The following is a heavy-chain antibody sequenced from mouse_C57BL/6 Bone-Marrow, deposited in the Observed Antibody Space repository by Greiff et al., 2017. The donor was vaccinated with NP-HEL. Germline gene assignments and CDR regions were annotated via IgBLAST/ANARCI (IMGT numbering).Heavy chain of an antibody. V-gene: IGHV1-55*01. CDR2: IYPGSGST. J-gene: IGHJ2*01. Sequence: QVQLQQPGAELVKPGASVKMSCKASGYTFTSYWITWVKQRPGQGLEWIGDIYPGSGSTNYNEKFKSKATLTVDTSSSTAYMQLSSLTSEDSAVYYCARLRSYSNYLDYWGQGTTLTVSS. CDR3: ARLRSYSNYLDY. CDR1: GYTFTSYW. D-gene: IGHD2-5*01.